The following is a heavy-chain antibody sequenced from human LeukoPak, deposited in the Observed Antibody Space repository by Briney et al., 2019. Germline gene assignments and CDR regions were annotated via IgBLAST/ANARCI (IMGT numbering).Heavy chain of an antibody. D-gene: IGHD6-13*01. V-gene: IGHV3-23*01. Sequence: PGGSLRLSCAASGFTFSSYAMSWVRQAPGKGLEWVSAISGSGGSTYYADSVKGRFTISRDNSKNTLYLQMNSLRAEDTAVYYCAKDRWGVMGIADSYNWFDPWGQGTLVTVSS. CDR2: ISGSGGST. CDR3: AKDRWGVMGIADSYNWFDP. CDR1: GFTFSSYA. J-gene: IGHJ5*02.